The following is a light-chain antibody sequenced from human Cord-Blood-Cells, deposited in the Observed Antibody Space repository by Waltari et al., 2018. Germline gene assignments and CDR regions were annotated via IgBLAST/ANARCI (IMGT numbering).Light chain of an antibody. J-gene: IGLJ3*02. CDR1: SSDVGGYKY. Sequence: QSALTQPASVSGSPGQSITISCTGTSSDVGGYKYVSWYQQHPGKAPKLMIYDVSNRPSWVSNRFSGSKSGNTASLTISGLQAEDETDYYCSSYTSSSTRVFGGGTKLTVL. CDR3: SSYTSSSTRV. V-gene: IGLV2-14*03. CDR2: DVS.